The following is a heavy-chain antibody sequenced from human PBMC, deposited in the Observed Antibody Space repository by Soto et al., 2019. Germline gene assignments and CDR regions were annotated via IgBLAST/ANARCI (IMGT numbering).Heavy chain of an antibody. V-gene: IGHV4-59*01. CDR1: GGSISSYY. Sequence: NPSETLSLTCTVSGGSISSYYWSWIRQPPGKGLEWIGYIYYSGSTNYNPSLKSRVTISVDTSKNQFSLKLSSVTAADTAVHYCARGWVEWLFPYYYYYGMDVWGQGTTVTVSS. D-gene: IGHD3-3*01. CDR2: IYYSGST. J-gene: IGHJ6*02. CDR3: ARGWVEWLFPYYYYYGMDV.